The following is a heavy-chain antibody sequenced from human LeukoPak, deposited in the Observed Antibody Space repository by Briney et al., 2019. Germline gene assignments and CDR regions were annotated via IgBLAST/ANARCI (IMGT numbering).Heavy chain of an antibody. CDR3: ARLSKWGSSWYFDY. CDR1: DGSISSYY. V-gene: IGHV4-59*08. D-gene: IGHD6-13*01. J-gene: IGHJ4*02. Sequence: SETLSLTCTVSDGSISSYYWSWIRQPPGKGLEWIGYIYYSGSTNYNSSLKSRVSISVDTSKNQFSLKLSSVTAADTAVYYCARLSKWGSSWYFDYWGQGTLVTVSS. CDR2: IYYSGST.